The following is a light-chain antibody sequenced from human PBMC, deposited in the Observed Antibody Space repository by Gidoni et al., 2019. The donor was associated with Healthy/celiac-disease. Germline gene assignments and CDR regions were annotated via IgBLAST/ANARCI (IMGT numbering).Light chain of an antibody. CDR1: QSVSSY. CDR3: QQRSNWPPLT. Sequence: VLTRSPAPLSLSPGERATLSSRASQSVSSYLAWYQQKPNQAPRLLIYDASSRATGIPARFSGSGSGTDFSLPISSLLPADFAVSYCQQRSNWPPLTFGRGTKVEIK. CDR2: DAS. J-gene: IGKJ4*02. V-gene: IGKV3-11*01.